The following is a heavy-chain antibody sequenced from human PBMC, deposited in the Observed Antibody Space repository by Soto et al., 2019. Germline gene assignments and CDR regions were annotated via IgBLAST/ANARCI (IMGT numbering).Heavy chain of an antibody. CDR2: ISSSGSTI. Sequence: GGSLRLSCAASGFTFSDYYMSWIRQAPGKGLEWVSYISSSGSTIYYADSVKGRFTISRDNAKNSLYLQMNSLRAEDTAVYYCARAYWVVAATAYYNDYWGQGTLVTVSS. CDR3: ARAYWVVAATAYYNDY. V-gene: IGHV3-11*01. CDR1: GFTFSDYY. J-gene: IGHJ4*02. D-gene: IGHD2-15*01.